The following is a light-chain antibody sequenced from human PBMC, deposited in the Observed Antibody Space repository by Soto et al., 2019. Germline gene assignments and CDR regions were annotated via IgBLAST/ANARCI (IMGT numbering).Light chain of an antibody. CDR2: DDS. J-gene: IGLJ2*01. V-gene: IGLV3-21*02. CDR1: KIGTKS. CDR3: QVWDSSTDQNVV. Sequence: SYELTQPPSVSLAPGQTARINRGGNKIGTKSVHWYQQKPGQAPVLVVFDDSDRPSGIPERFSGSNSGNTATLTISRVEAGDEADYYCQVWDSSTDQNVVFGGGTPLTVL.